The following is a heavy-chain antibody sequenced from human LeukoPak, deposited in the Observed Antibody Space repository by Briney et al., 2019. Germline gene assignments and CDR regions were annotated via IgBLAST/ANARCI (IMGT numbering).Heavy chain of an antibody. CDR1: GFTFSSYW. D-gene: IGHD1-1*01. CDR3: ARVDYTNWYSFDY. J-gene: IGHJ4*02. V-gene: IGHV3-7*01. CDR2: IKQDGSEK. Sequence: PGGSLRLSCAASGFTFSSYWMSWVRQAPGKGLEWVANIKQDGSEKYYVDSVKGRFTISRDNAKNSLYLQMNSLRAEDTAVYYCARVDYTNWYSFDYWGQGTLVTVSS.